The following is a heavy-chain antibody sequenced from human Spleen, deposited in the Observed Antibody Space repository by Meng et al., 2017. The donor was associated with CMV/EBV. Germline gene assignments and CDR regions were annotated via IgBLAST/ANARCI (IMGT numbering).Heavy chain of an antibody. J-gene: IGHJ2*01. CDR3: ARSFRYCSSGSCSYWYFNL. V-gene: IGHV4-34*01. CDR2: INHSGST. CDR1: GGSFSGYY. Sequence: GSLRLSCAVYGGSFSGYYWSWIRQPPGKGLEWIGEINHSGSTNYNPSLKSRVTISVDTSKNQFSLKLSSVTAADTAVYYCARSFRYCSSGSCSYWYFNLWGRGTLVTVSS. D-gene: IGHD2-15*01.